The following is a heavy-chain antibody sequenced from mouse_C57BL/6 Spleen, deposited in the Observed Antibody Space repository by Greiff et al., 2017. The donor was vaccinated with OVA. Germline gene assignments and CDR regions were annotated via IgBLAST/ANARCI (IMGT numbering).Heavy chain of an antibody. CDR2: INPNYGTT. D-gene: IGHD1-1*01. CDR3: TRLYYVSSPPWYFDV. V-gene: IGHV1-39*01. J-gene: IGHJ1*03. Sequence: VHVKQSGPELVKPGASVKISCKASGYSFTDYNMNWVKQSNGKSLEWIGVINPNYGTTSYNQKFKGKATLTVDQSSSTAYMQLNSLTSEDSAVYYCTRLYYVSSPPWYFDVWGTGTTVTVSS. CDR1: GYSFTDYN.